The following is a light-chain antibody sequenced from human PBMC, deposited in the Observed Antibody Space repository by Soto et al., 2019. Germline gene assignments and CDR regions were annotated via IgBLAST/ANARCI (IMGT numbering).Light chain of an antibody. CDR2: EVR. J-gene: IGLJ3*02. CDR1: SSDVGGHNY. V-gene: IGLV2-14*01. CDR3: SSYTSSGTRV. Sequence: QSALTQPASVSGSPGQSITISCTGTSSDVGGHNYVSWYQQHPGKVPKLMIYEVRNRPSGVSSRFSGSKSGNTAALTISGLQAEDEADYYCSSYTSSGTRVFGGGTQLTVL.